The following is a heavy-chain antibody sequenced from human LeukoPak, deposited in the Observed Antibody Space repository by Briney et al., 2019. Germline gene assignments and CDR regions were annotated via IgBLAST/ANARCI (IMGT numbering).Heavy chain of an antibody. CDR3: AKDLTYESSGSVIDN. V-gene: IGHV3-43*01. Sequence: TGGSLRLSCAASGFIFEDYTMHWVRQGPGKTLEWVSLVNWHGTTYYADSLKGRFTISRDNSKNSLYLQMDSLRIEDTAFYYCAKDLTYESSGSVIDNWGLGTLVTVSS. D-gene: IGHD3-22*01. J-gene: IGHJ4*02. CDR1: GFIFEDYT. CDR2: VNWHGTT.